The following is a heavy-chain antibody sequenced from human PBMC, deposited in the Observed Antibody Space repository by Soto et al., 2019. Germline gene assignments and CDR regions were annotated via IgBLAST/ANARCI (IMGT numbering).Heavy chain of an antibody. CDR1: GYNFAGYW. J-gene: IGHJ4*02. Sequence: ESVTMSSRVSGYNFAGYWIALVRQMPGKGLELMGIIYPSDSDTRYRPSFQGQVTISADKSISYAYLQWSSLRASDTAMYYCARGGVSTRTFDYWGQGTQVTVSS. D-gene: IGHD3-3*01. CDR2: IYPSDSDT. CDR3: ARGGVSTRTFDY. V-gene: IGHV5-51*01.